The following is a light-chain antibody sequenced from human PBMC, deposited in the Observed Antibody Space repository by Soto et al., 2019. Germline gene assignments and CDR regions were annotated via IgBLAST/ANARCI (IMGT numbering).Light chain of an antibody. V-gene: IGLV2-14*01. CDR3: SSLTSGSTRV. J-gene: IGLJ1*01. CDR2: EVT. Sequence: QSVLTQPASVSGSPGQSITISCTGTSSDVGGYDYVSWYQQHPDKAPKLIIYEVTDRPSGVSSRFSGSKSGNTASLTISGLQAEYEADYYCSSLTSGSTRVFGTGTKVTVL. CDR1: SSDVGGYDY.